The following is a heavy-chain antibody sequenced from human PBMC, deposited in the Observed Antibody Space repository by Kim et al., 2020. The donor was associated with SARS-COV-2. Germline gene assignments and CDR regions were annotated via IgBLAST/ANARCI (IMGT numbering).Heavy chain of an antibody. J-gene: IGHJ4*02. Sequence: TSYVDSREGRITISRDHSKNTLYLQMNSLRAEDTAVYYCAKGAGGYYFDYWGQGTLVTVSS. CDR2: T. D-gene: IGHD3-16*01. CDR3: AKGAGGYYFDY. V-gene: IGHV3-23*01.